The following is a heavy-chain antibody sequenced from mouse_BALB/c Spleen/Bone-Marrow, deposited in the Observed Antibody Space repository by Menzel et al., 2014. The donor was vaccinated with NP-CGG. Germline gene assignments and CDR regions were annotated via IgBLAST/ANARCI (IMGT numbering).Heavy chain of an antibody. CDR2: IYPGNVNT. D-gene: IGHD2-1*01. Sequence: VQLQQSGPELVKPGASVRISCKASGYTLTSYYIHWVKQRPGQGLEWIGWIYPGNVNTKYNEKFKGKATLTADKSSSTAYMQLSSLTSEDSAVYFCARWGNYGDYAMDYWGQGTSVTVSS. V-gene: IGHV1S56*01. CDR3: ARWGNYGDYAMDY. CDR1: GYTLTSYY. J-gene: IGHJ4*01.